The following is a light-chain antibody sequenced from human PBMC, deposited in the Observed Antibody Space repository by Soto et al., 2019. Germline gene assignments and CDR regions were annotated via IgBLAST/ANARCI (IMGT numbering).Light chain of an antibody. V-gene: IGLV2-14*01. CDR1: SSDVGGYIY. CDR3: SSYSSGSTRVV. J-gene: IGLJ2*01. CDR2: DVS. Sequence: QSVLTQPASVSGSPGQSITISCTGTSSDVGGYIYVSWYQQHPGKAPKLIIYDVSNWPSGVSYRFSGSKSGNTASLTISGLQAEDEGDYYCSSYSSGSTRVVFGGGTKLTVL.